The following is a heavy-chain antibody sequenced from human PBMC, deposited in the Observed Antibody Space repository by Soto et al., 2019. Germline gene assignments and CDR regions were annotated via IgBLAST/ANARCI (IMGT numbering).Heavy chain of an antibody. Sequence: GGSLRLSCAASGFTFSSYEMNWVRQAPGKGLEWVSYISSSGSTIYYADSVKGRFTISRDNAKNSLYLQMNSLRAEDTAVYYCASGHCSGGSCYSRDYWGQGTLVTVSS. V-gene: IGHV3-48*03. CDR2: ISSSGSTI. J-gene: IGHJ4*02. CDR3: ASGHCSGGSCYSRDY. D-gene: IGHD2-15*01. CDR1: GFTFSSYE.